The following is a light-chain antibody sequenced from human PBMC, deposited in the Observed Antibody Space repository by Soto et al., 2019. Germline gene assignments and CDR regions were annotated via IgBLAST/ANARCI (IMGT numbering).Light chain of an antibody. V-gene: IGKV3-15*01. CDR1: QSVGSN. J-gene: IGKJ1*01. CDR3: QQNNNWPPDRT. CDR2: GAS. Sequence: EIVMTQSPATLSVSPGERATLSCRASQSVGSNLAWYQQKPGQAPRLLIYGASTRATGIPARFSGSGSGTEFTLTIGSLQSEDFAIYFCQQNNNWPPDRTFGQGTKVEIK.